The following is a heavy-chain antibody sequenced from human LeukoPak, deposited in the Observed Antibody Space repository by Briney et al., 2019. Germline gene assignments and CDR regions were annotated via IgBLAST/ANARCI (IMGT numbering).Heavy chain of an antibody. CDR2: ISSSYI. V-gene: IGHV3-21*01. Sequence: GGSLRLSCAASGFTFSSYSMNWVRQAPGKGLEWVSSISSSYIYYADSVKGRFTISRDNAKNSLYLQMNSLRAEDTAVYYCARDGYSSSSYYYYYYMDVWGKGTTVTVSS. D-gene: IGHD6-13*01. CDR3: ARDGYSSSSYYYYYYMDV. CDR1: GFTFSSYS. J-gene: IGHJ6*03.